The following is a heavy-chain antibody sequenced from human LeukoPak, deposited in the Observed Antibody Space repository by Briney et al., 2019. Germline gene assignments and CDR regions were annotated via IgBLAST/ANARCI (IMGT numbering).Heavy chain of an antibody. CDR3: ARDDPGGYDSSGYYPPYYGMDV. J-gene: IGHJ6*02. D-gene: IGHD3-22*01. CDR2: IYSGGST. CDR1: GFTVSSNY. Sequence: GGSLRLSCAASGFTVSSNYMSWVRQAPGKGLEWVSVIYSGGSTYYADSVKGRFTISGDNSKNTLYLQMNSLRAEDTAVYYCARDDPGGYDSSGYYPPYYGMDVWGQGTTVTVSS. V-gene: IGHV3-53*01.